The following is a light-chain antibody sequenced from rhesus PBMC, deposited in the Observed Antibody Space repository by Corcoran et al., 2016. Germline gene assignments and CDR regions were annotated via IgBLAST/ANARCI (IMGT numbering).Light chain of an antibody. CDR2: EVS. CDR3: MQALEFPLT. V-gene: IGKV2-90*01. Sequence: DIVMTQTPLSLPVTPGEPASISCRSSQSLLDSDGYTCLDWYLQKPGQFPQFLIYEVSNRVSGVPDRFMGSGSGTDFTLKISRVEAGDVGVYYCMQALEFPLTFGGGTKVEIK. J-gene: IGKJ4*01. CDR1: QSLLDSDGYTC.